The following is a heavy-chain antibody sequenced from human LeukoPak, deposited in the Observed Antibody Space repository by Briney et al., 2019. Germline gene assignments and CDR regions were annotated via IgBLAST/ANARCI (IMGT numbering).Heavy chain of an antibody. J-gene: IGHJ4*02. D-gene: IGHD6-19*01. CDR3: ARAVLEYSSGWYFGY. CDR2: IIPILGIA. Sequence: GASVKVPCKASGGTFSSYAISWVRQAPGQGLEWMGRIIPILGIANYAQKFQGRVTITADKSTSTAYMELSSLRSEDTAVYYCARAVLEYSSGWYFGYWGQGTLVTVSS. CDR1: GGTFSSYA. V-gene: IGHV1-69*04.